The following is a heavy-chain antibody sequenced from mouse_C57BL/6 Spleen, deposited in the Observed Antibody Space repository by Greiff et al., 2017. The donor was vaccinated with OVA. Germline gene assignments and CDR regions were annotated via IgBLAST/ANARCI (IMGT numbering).Heavy chain of an antibody. D-gene: IGHD1-1*01. CDR3: ARLYGSSLYYAMDY. CDR2: ISNLAYSI. Sequence: DVKLQESGGGLVQPGGSLKLSCAASGFTFSDYGMAWVRQAPRKGPEWVAFISNLAYSIYYADTVTGRFTISRENAKNTLYLEMSSLRSEDTAMYYCARLYGSSLYYAMDYWGQGTSVTVSS. J-gene: IGHJ4*01. CDR1: GFTFSDYG. V-gene: IGHV5-15*01.